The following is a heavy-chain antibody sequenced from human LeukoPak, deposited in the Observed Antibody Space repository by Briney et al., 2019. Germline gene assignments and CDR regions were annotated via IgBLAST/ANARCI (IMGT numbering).Heavy chain of an antibody. J-gene: IGHJ4*02. V-gene: IGHV3-30*04. Sequence: PGGSLRLSCAASGFTFSSYAMHWVRQAPGKGLEWVAVISYDGSNKYYADSVKGRFIISRDNSKNTLYLQMNSLRAEDTAVYYCAKDFRIGYSAHFDYWGQGALVTVSS. CDR1: GFTFSSYA. D-gene: IGHD2-21*01. CDR2: ISYDGSNK. CDR3: AKDFRIGYSAHFDY.